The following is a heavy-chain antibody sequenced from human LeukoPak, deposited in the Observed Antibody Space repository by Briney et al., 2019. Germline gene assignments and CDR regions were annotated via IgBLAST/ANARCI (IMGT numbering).Heavy chain of an antibody. CDR1: GGSISSSSYY. V-gene: IGHV4-39*01. J-gene: IGHJ4*02. Sequence: SETLSLTCTVSGGSISSSSYYWGWIRQPPGKGLEWIGSIYYSGSTYYNPSLKSRVTISVDTSKNQFSLKLSSVTAADTAVYYCARVIHTVTTSSSFDYWGQGTLVTVSS. CDR2: IYYSGST. D-gene: IGHD4-17*01. CDR3: ARVIHTVTTSSSFDY.